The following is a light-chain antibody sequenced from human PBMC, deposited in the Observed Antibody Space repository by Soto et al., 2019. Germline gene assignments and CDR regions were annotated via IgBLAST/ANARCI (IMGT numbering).Light chain of an antibody. V-gene: IGLV1-44*01. J-gene: IGLJ2*01. CDR3: AAWDDSLNVV. CDR2: SNN. CDR1: SSNIGSNT. Sequence: QSVLTQPPSASRTPGQRVTISSSGSSSNIGSNTVDWYQQLPGTAPKLLIYSNNQRPSGVPDRFSGSKSGTSASLAISGLQSEDEADYYCAAWDDSLNVVFGGGTK.